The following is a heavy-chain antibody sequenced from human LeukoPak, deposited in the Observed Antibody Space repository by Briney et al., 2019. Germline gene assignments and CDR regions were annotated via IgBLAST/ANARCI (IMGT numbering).Heavy chain of an antibody. J-gene: IGHJ4*02. D-gene: IGHD5-12*01. CDR3: AREPRGGGYSFDY. V-gene: IGHV4-31*03. CDR1: GDSISSGGYY. CDR2: IYYSGST. Sequence: SETLSLTCTVSGDSISSGGYYWSWIRQHPGKGLEWIGYIYYSGSTFYNPSLKSRVAISVDTSKNQFSMRLSSVTAADTAVYYCAREPRGGGYSFDYWGQGTLVTVSS.